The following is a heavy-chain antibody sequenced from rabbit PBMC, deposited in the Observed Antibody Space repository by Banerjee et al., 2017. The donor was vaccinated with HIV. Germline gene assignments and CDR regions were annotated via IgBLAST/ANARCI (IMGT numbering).Heavy chain of an antibody. J-gene: IGHJ3*01. CDR1: GFSFSSSYY. CDR2: IYAGSSGST. CDR3: ARSYVGYGDASDL. Sequence: QSLEESGGDLVKPGASLTLTCTASGFSFSSSYYMRWVRQAPGKGLEWIGCIYAGSSGSTYYASWAKGRFTISKTSSTTVTLQMTSLTAADTATYFCARSYVGYGDASDLWSQGTLVTVS. V-gene: IGHV1S40*01. D-gene: IGHD6-1*01.